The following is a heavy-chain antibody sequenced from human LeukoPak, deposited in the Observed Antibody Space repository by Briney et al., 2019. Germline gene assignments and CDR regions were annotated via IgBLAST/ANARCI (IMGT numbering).Heavy chain of an antibody. CDR3: AKDHELMVRGVITSDP. CDR1: GFTFSSYG. J-gene: IGHJ5*02. V-gene: IGHV3-30*02. D-gene: IGHD3-10*01. CDR2: IRYDGSNK. Sequence: GGSLRLSCAASGFTFSSYGMHWVRQAPGKGLEWVAFIRYDGSNKYYADSVKGRFTISRDNSKNTLYLQMNSLRAEDTAVYYCAKDHELMVRGVITSDPWGQGTLVTVSS.